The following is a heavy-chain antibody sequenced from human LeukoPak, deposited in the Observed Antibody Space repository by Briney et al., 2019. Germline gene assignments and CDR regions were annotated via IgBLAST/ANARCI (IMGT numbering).Heavy chain of an antibody. CDR1: GGTFSSYA. CDR2: IIPILGTA. V-gene: IGHV1-69*13. J-gene: IGHJ3*02. D-gene: IGHD3-10*01. CDR3: ARATYGSGSYYIYAFDI. Sequence: GASVKVSCKASGGTFSSYAISWVRQAPGQGLEWMGGIIPILGTANYAQKFQGRVTITADESTSTAYMELSSLRSEDTAVYYCARATYGSGSYYIYAFDIWGQGTMVTVSS.